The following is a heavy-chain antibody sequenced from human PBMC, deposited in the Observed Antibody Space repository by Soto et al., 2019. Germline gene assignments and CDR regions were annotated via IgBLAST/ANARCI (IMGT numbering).Heavy chain of an antibody. J-gene: IGHJ6*02. D-gene: IGHD3-9*01. CDR2: ISYDGSNK. V-gene: IGHV3-30-3*01. CDR1: GFTSSSYA. Sequence: PGGSLRLSCAASGFTSSSYAMHWVRQAPGRGLEWVAVISYDGSNKYYADSVKGRFTISRDNSKNTLYLQMNSLRAEDTAVYYCARDYGTGYPIPLNYGMDVWGQGTTVTVSS. CDR3: ARDYGTGYPIPLNYGMDV.